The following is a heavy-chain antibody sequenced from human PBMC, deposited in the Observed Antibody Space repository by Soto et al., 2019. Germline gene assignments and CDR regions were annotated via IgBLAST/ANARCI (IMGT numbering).Heavy chain of an antibody. CDR2: INHSGST. Sequence: QVQLQQWGAGLLKPSETLSLTCAVYGGSFSGYYWSWIRQPPGKGLEWIGEINHSGSTNYNPSLKSPGTISVDTSKNQFSLKLSSVTAADTAVYYCARAMILWFGELAFDIWGQGTMVTVSS. CDR3: ARAMILWFGELAFDI. J-gene: IGHJ3*02. CDR1: GGSFSGYY. D-gene: IGHD3-10*01. V-gene: IGHV4-34*01.